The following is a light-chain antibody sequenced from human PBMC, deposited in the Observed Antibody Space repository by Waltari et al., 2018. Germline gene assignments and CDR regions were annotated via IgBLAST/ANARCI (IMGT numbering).Light chain of an antibody. V-gene: IGLV1-44*01. CDR2: STN. J-gene: IGLJ2*01. CDR1: SSNIGSKS. CDR3: ATWDDSLNGL. Sequence: QSVLTQPPSASGTPGQRVSISCSGRSSNIGSKSVNWYQQVPGTAPKLLIYSTNQRPSGVPDRFSGSKSGTSASLAISGLQSEDEADYYCATWDDSLNGLFGGGTKLTVL.